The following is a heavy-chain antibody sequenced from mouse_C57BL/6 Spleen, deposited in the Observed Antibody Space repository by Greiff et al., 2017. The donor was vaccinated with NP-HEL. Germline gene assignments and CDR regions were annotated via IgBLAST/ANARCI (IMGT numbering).Heavy chain of an antibody. J-gene: IGHJ3*01. V-gene: IGHV1-52*01. CDR2: IDPSDSET. Sequence: QVQLQQPGAELVRPGSSVKLSCKASGYTFTSYWMHWVKQRPIQGLEWIGNIDPSDSETHYTQKFKDKATFTVDKSSSTAYMQLSSLTAEEAAVYYCAREEITTVVGRFADWGQGTLVTVSA. CDR1: GYTFTSYW. D-gene: IGHD1-1*01. CDR3: AREEITTVVGRFAD.